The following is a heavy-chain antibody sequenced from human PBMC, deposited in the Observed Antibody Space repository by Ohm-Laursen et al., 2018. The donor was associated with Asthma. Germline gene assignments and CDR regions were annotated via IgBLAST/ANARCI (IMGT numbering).Heavy chain of an antibody. CDR1: GFSFHEYA. CDR2: ISWNSGSI. CDR3: AKLVGVTTA. D-gene: IGHD4-17*01. V-gene: IGHV3-9*01. J-gene: IGHJ5*02. Sequence: RLSCAASGFSFHEYAMHWVRQSPGKGPEWVSGISWNSGSIGYADSVKGRFTISRDNAKNSLYLQMNSLRPEDTAFYYCAKLVGVTTAWGQGTLVTVSS.